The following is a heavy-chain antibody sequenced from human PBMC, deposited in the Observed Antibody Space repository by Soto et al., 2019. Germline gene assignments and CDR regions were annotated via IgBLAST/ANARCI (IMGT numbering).Heavy chain of an antibody. V-gene: IGHV3-48*01. Sequence: GGSLRLSCAASGFTFSSYSMNWVRQAPGKGLEWVSYISSSSSTIYYADSVKGRFTISRDNAKNSLYLQMNSLRAEDTAVYYCARDRRYCSGGSCYSAFDIWGQGTMVTVSS. CDR1: GFTFSSYS. CDR3: ARDRRYCSGGSCYSAFDI. D-gene: IGHD2-15*01. CDR2: ISSSSSTI. J-gene: IGHJ3*02.